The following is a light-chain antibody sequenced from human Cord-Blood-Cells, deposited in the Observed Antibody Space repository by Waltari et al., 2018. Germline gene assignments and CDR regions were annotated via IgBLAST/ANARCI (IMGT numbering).Light chain of an antibody. CDR1: QLGDKY. CDR3: QAWDSSTVV. V-gene: IGLV3-1*01. J-gene: IGLJ2*01. CDR2: QDS. Sequence: SYELPQPPSVPVSPGQTASITCPGDQLGDKYACWYQQKPGQSPVLVIYQDSKRPSGIPERFSGSNSGNTATLTISGTQAMDEADYYCQAWDSSTVVFGGGTKLTVL.